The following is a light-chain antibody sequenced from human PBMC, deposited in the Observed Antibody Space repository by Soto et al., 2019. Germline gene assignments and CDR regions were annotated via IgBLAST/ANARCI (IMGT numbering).Light chain of an antibody. CDR3: SSYLSSRTYV. CDR2: DVT. J-gene: IGLJ1*01. Sequence: QSALTQPASVSGSPGQSITVSCTGSSSDVGAYNYVSWYQQHPGKAPKLIIYDVTNRPSGISNRFSGAKSGNTASLTISGLQAEDEADYYCSSYLSSRTYVFGTGTKVTLL. V-gene: IGLV2-14*03. CDR1: SSDVGAYNY.